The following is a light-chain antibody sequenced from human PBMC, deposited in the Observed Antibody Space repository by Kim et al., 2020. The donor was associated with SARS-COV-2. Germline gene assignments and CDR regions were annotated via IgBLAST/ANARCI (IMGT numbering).Light chain of an antibody. V-gene: IGKV3-15*01. CDR1: QSVSSN. CDR3: QQYNNWPYT. Sequence: VPPGRRATLSCRASQSVSSNLAWYQHPPGQAPRLLIYGASTRAAGTPARFGGGGAGAEFTLTISSLQSEDFVLYFYQQYNNWPYTFGQGTKLEI. CDR2: GAS. J-gene: IGKJ2*01.